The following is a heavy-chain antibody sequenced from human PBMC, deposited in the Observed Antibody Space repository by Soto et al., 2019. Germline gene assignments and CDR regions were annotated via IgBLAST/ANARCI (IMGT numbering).Heavy chain of an antibody. CDR3: ERDGGALAMNY. J-gene: IGHJ4*02. Sequence: PSETLSLTCTVSGGSVSSGSYYWSWLRQPPGKGLEWIGYIYYSGSTNYNNYYNPSLKSRVTISVDTSKNQFSLKLSSVTAADTAVSYCERDGGALAMNYWGQGTLVTVAS. CDR2: IYYSGST. D-gene: IGHD6-19*01. CDR1: GGSVSSGSYY. V-gene: IGHV4-61*01.